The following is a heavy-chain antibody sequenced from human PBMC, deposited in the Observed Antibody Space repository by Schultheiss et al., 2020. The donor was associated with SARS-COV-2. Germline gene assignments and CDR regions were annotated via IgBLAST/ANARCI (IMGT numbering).Heavy chain of an antibody. CDR1: GFTFSSYA. V-gene: IGHV3-30*04. CDR3: AKNLDYGDYDDSVSFYYYGMDV. J-gene: IGHJ6*02. Sequence: GGSLRLSCAASGFTFSSYAMHWVRQAPGKGLEWVAVISYDGSNKYYADSVKGRFTISRDNAKNTLFLQMNSLRAEDTAVYYCAKNLDYGDYDDSVSFYYYGMDVWGQGTTVTVSS. D-gene: IGHD4-17*01. CDR2: ISYDGSNK.